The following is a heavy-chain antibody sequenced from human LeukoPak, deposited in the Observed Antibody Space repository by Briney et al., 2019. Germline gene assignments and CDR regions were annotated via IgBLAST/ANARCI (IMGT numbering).Heavy chain of an antibody. V-gene: IGHV3-7*01. J-gene: IGHJ4*02. Sequence: GESLRLSCAASGFTFTTYWMSWVRQAPGKGLEWVANIKQDGTEKYYVDSVKGRFTISRDNARNSLELQMNSLRVEDTAVYYCARRAGGYSHPYDYWGQGILVTVSS. CDR1: GFTFTTYW. CDR2: IKQDGTEK. CDR3: ARRAGGYSHPYDY. D-gene: IGHD4-23*01.